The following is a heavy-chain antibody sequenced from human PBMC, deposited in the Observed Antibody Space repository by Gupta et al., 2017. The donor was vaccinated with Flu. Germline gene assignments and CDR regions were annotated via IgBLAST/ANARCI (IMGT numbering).Heavy chain of an antibody. V-gene: IGHV4-34*01. Sequence: QVQLQQWGAGLLKPSETLSLTCAVYGGSFSGYYWSWIRQPPGKGLEWIGEINHSGSTNYNPSLKSRVTISVDTSKNQFSLKLSSVTAADTAVYYCARAGNHIVVVTEGHWFDPWGQGTLVTVSS. J-gene: IGHJ5*02. D-gene: IGHD2-21*02. CDR3: ARAGNHIVVVTEGHWFDP. CDR2: INHSGST. CDR1: GGSFSGYY.